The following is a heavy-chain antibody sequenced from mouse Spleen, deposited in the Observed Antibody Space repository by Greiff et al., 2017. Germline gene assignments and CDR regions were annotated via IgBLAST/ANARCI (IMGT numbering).Heavy chain of an antibody. V-gene: IGHV1-72*01. CDR1: GYAFSSYW. CDR2: IDPNSGGT. D-gene: IGHD2-3*01. CDR3: ARGDGGY. J-gene: IGHJ2*01. Sequence: VKLVESGAELVKPGASVKISCKASGYAFSSYWMNWVKQRPGKGLEWIGRIDPNSGGTKYNEKFKSKATLTVDKPSSTAYMQLSSLTSEDSAVYYCARGDGGYWGQGTTLTVSS.